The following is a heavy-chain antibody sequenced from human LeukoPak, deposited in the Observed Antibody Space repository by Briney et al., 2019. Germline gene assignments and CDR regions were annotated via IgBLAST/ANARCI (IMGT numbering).Heavy chain of an antibody. V-gene: IGHV4-4*07. CDR2: IYISGSI. J-gene: IGHJ4*02. CDR1: GGPISSYY. CDR3: ARSTGWYAFT. Sequence: SETLSLTCTVSGGPISSYYWSWIRQPAGKGLEWIGRIYISGSINYNPSLKSRVTMSLDTSKNQFSLKLTSVTAADTAVYYCARSTGWYAFTWGQGILVTVSS. D-gene: IGHD6-19*01.